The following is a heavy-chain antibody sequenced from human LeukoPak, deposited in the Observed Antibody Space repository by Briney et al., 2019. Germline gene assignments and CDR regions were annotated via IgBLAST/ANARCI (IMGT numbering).Heavy chain of an antibody. CDR1: GFTFDDYA. CDR2: ISGDGGST. V-gene: IGHV3-43*02. D-gene: IGHD6-19*01. Sequence: GGSLRLSCAASGFTFDDYAMHWVRQAPVKGLEWFSLISGDGGSTYYADSVKGRFTISSDNSKNSLNLQMNSLRPEDTAFYYCAKDLAVAGTSSYFDYWGQGTLVTVSS. J-gene: IGHJ4*02. CDR3: AKDLAVAGTSSYFDY.